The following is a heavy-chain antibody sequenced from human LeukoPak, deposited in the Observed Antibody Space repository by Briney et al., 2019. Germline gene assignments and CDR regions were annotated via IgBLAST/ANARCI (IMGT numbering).Heavy chain of an antibody. Sequence: PSETLSLTCTVSGGSISSYYWSWIRQPPGKGLEWIGYIYYSGSTNYNPSLKSRVTISVDTSKNQFSLKLSSVTAADTAVYYCATPTGVRLLDAFDIWGQGTMVTVSS. CDR1: GGSISSYY. CDR2: IYYSGST. J-gene: IGHJ3*02. V-gene: IGHV4-59*01. CDR3: ATPTGVRLLDAFDI. D-gene: IGHD4/OR15-4a*01.